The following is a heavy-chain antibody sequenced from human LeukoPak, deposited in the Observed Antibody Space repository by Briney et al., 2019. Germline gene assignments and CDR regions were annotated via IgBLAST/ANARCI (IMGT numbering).Heavy chain of an antibody. CDR3: ARATPYYDILTGYYPGWFDP. D-gene: IGHD3-9*01. CDR1: GYSFTSYW. Sequence: GESLKISCKASGYSFTSYWIGWVRQMPGKGLEWMGIIYPGDSDTRYSPSFQGQVTISADKSISTAYLQWSSLKASDTAMYYCARATPYYDILTGYYPGWFDPWGQGTLVTVSS. V-gene: IGHV5-51*01. J-gene: IGHJ5*02. CDR2: IYPGDSDT.